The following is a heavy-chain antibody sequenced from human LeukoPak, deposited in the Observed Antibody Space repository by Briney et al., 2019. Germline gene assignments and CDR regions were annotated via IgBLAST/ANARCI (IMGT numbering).Heavy chain of an antibody. J-gene: IGHJ4*02. Sequence: PSETLSLTCAAYGGSFSGYYWGWIRQPPGKGLEWIGEINHSGSTNYNPSLKSRVTISVDTSKNQFSLKLSSVTAADTAVYYCARDTAAAGTSRFDYWGQGTLVTVSS. D-gene: IGHD6-13*01. CDR3: ARDTAAAGTSRFDY. CDR2: INHSGST. CDR1: GGSFSGYY. V-gene: IGHV4-34*01.